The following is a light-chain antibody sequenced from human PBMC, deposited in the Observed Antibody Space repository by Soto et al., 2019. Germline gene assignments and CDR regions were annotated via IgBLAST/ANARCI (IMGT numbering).Light chain of an antibody. CDR2: AAS. V-gene: IGKV1-39*01. CDR1: QSISTS. Sequence: DIQLTQSPSSLSASVGDRVTITCRASQSISTSLKWYQQKPGNAPKLLISAASSLQSGVPSRFSGSGSWIESTLNISSLQCEGFASYYCHQSHITPMYTFGQGTNGDIK. J-gene: IGKJ2*01. CDR3: HQSHITPMYT.